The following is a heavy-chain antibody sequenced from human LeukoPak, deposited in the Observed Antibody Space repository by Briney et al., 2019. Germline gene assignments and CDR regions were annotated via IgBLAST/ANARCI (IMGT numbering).Heavy chain of an antibody. V-gene: IGHV5-51*01. CDR2: IYPGDSDA. D-gene: IGHD1-26*01. J-gene: IGHJ4*02. CDR3: ARRRDLYSGSYYPFDY. Sequence: AGESLKISCKGSGYRFTNYWIGWGRQLPGKGLKWMGIIYPGDSDARYSPSFQGQVTISADKSISTAYLQWSSLKASDTAMYYCARRRDLYSGSYYPFDYWGQGTLVTVSS. CDR1: GYRFTNYW.